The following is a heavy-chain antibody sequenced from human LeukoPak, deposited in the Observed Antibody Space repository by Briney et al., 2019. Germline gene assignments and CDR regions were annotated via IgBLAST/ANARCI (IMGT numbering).Heavy chain of an antibody. CDR1: GGSISSYY. CDR2: IYYSGST. J-gene: IGHJ3*02. Sequence: SETLSLTCTVSGGSISSYYWSWIRQPPGKGLEWIGYIYYSGSTYYNPSLKSRVTISVDRSKNQFSLKLSSVSAADTAVYYCARDRGLGYCSGGSCDDAFDIWGQGTMVTVSS. V-gene: IGHV4-59*12. CDR3: ARDRGLGYCSGGSCDDAFDI. D-gene: IGHD2-15*01.